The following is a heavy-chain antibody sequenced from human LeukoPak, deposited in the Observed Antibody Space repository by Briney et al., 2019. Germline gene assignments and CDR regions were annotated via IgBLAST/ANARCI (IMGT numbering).Heavy chain of an antibody. V-gene: IGHV3-48*04. J-gene: IGHJ4*02. CDR3: ARGLVAAIRTMDC. Sequence: PGGSLRLSCAASGFTFSTYSMNWVRQAPGKGLEWVSYISSSSSSIYYTDSVKGRFTISRDNAKNSLYLQMNSLRAEDTAVYYWARGLVAAIRTMDCWGQGTLVTVAS. CDR1: GFTFSTYS. D-gene: IGHD1-26*01. CDR2: ISSSSSSI.